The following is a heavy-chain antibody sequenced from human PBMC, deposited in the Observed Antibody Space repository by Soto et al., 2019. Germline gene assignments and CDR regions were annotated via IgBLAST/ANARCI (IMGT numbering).Heavy chain of an antibody. CDR1: GYTFTGYY. V-gene: IGHV1-2*04. D-gene: IGHD2-15*01. J-gene: IGHJ4*02. Sequence: QVHLVQSGAEVKKPGASVKVSCKAAGYTFTGYYIHWVRQAPGQGLEWMGWINPNSGGTNYAQKFQGWVTMTRDTSISTAYMELSRLTSDDTAVDYCVRDGEYCSGASCQLGGTDYWGQGTLVTVSS. CDR3: VRDGEYCSGASCQLGGTDY. CDR2: INPNSGGT.